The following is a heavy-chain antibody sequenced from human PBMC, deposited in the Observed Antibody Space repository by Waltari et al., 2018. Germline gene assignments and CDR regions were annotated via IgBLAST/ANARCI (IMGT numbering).Heavy chain of an antibody. Sequence: EVQLVESGGGLVQPGGSLRLSCAVSGFTFSSLWMSWFRQAPGKGLEWVANIKQDGSEIYYVDSVKGRFTISRDNAKNSLYLQMNSLTTEDTAIYYCARHLSGRAFDIWGQGTMVIVSS. CDR2: IKQDGSEI. V-gene: IGHV3-7*01. CDR3: ARHLSGRAFDI. CDR1: GFTFSSLW. D-gene: IGHD3-10*01. J-gene: IGHJ3*02.